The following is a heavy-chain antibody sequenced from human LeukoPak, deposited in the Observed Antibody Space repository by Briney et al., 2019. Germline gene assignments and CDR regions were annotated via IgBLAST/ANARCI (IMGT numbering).Heavy chain of an antibody. Sequence: PGGSLRLSCEASGFTFDTYAMSWVRQAPGKGLEWVSAITGSAGSTYYADSVKGRFTISRDNSKNTLYLQMSSLRAEDTAVYHCAKVGRGTYGSGSYYNPNWFDRWGQGTTVTVSS. CDR3: AKVGRGTYGSGSYYNPNWFDR. CDR1: GFTFDTYA. D-gene: IGHD3-10*01. CDR2: ITGSAGST. J-gene: IGHJ5*01. V-gene: IGHV3-23*01.